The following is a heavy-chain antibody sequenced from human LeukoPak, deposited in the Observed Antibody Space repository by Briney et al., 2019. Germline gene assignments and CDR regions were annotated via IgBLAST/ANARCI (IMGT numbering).Heavy chain of an antibody. D-gene: IGHD6-19*01. Sequence: SETLSPTCTVSGGSISSYYWSWIRQPPGKGLEWIGYIYYSGSTDYNPSLKSRVTISVDTSKNQFSLKLSSVTAADTAVYYCARLRYSSGWYTTLYGMDVWGQGTTVTVSS. CDR1: GGSISSYY. J-gene: IGHJ6*02. CDR2: IYYSGST. V-gene: IGHV4-59*08. CDR3: ARLRYSSGWYTTLYGMDV.